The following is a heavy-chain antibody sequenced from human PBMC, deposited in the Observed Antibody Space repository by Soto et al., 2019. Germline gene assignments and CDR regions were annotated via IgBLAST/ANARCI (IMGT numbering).Heavy chain of an antibody. D-gene: IGHD3-16*01. J-gene: IGHJ4*02. CDR2: INHSGST. Sequence: SAPLSLSCAFYGCNISGYYWSWIRQPPGKGLEWIGEINHSGSTYYNPSLKSRVTISADTSANQFSLMVNSVTAADTAIYYCARLPSRHWVDYWGQGTLVTVSS. V-gene: IGHV4-34*01. CDR3: ARLPSRHWVDY. CDR1: GCNISGYY.